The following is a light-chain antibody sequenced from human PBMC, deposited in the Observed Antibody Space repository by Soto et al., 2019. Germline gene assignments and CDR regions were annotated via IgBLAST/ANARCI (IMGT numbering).Light chain of an antibody. CDR2: GAS. CDR3: QQYGSSPWT. J-gene: IGKJ1*01. V-gene: IGKV3-20*01. CDR1: QSIRSNY. Sequence: ETVLTQSPGTLSLSPGERATLSCRASQSIRSNYLAWYRQTPGQAPRLLIYGASNRATGIPDMFSGSGSGTDFTLIISRLEPEDFALYYCQQYGSSPWTFGQGTKVEIK.